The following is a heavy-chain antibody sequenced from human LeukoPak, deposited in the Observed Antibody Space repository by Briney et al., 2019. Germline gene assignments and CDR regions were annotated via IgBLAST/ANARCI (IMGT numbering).Heavy chain of an antibody. CDR3: PRDVNLNFFDV. D-gene: IGHD3-9*01. V-gene: IGHV3-74*01. J-gene: IGHJ2*01. Sequence: GGSKRLSCVVSGFTLSTCVMHWVRQAPGKGLMWVSRNSHDGTVTSYADSVRGRFTVSTENAKNTLYLQMNSLRAEDTAGYYCPRDVNLNFFDVWGRGTLVTVSS. CDR1: GFTLSTCV. CDR2: NSHDGTVT.